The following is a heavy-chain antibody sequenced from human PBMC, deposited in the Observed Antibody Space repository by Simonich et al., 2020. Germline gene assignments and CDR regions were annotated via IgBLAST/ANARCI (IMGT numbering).Heavy chain of an antibody. J-gene: IGHJ3*02. Sequence: QLQLQESGPGLVKPSETLSLTCTVSGGSISSSSYYWGWIRQPPGKGLEWIGSIYYSGRTYSTPSLKSRVTISVDTSKNQFSLKLSSVTAADTAVYYCARHAGFAFDIWGQGTMVTVSS. CDR1: GGSISSSSYY. CDR2: IYYSGRT. V-gene: IGHV4-39*01. D-gene: IGHD6-13*01. CDR3: ARHAGFAFDI.